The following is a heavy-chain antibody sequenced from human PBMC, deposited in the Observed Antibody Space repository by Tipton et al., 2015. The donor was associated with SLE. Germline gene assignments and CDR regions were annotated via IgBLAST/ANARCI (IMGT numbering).Heavy chain of an antibody. D-gene: IGHD3-16*01. CDR3: ARGQGMGGAFDI. Sequence: TLSLTCTVSGGSISSGSYYWSWIRQPPGKGLEWIGDIYYSGSTNYNPSLKSRVTISIDTSKNQFSLKLSSLTAADTAVYYCARGQGMGGAFDIWGQGTMVTVSS. CDR2: IYYSGST. J-gene: IGHJ3*02. CDR1: GGSISSGSYY. V-gene: IGHV4-61*01.